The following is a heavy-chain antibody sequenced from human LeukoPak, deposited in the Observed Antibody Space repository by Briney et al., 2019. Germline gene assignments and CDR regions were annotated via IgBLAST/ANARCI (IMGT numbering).Heavy chain of an antibody. J-gene: IGHJ4*02. CDR1: GFTFSSYA. D-gene: IGHD6-13*01. V-gene: IGHV3-48*04. Sequence: PGGSLRLSCAASGFTFSSYAMSWVRQAPGKGLEWGSYISSSGSTIYYADSVKGRFTISRDNAKNSLYLQMNSLRAEDTAMYYCARAYSSSWYRGGMGDYWGQGTLVTVSS. CDR2: ISSSGSTI. CDR3: ARAYSSSWYRGGMGDY.